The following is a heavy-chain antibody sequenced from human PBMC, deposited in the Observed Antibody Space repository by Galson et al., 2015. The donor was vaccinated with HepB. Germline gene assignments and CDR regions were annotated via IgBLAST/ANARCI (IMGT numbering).Heavy chain of an antibody. CDR1: GYTFTSYG. Sequence: SVKVSCKASGYTFTSYGISWVRQAPGQGLEWMGWISAYNGNTNYAQKLQGRVTMTTDTSTSTAYMELRSLRSDDTAVYYCARDGLYYDFWSGYYRRYFDYWGQGTLVTVSS. V-gene: IGHV1-18*04. D-gene: IGHD3-3*01. J-gene: IGHJ4*02. CDR3: ARDGLYYDFWSGYYRRYFDY. CDR2: ISAYNGNT.